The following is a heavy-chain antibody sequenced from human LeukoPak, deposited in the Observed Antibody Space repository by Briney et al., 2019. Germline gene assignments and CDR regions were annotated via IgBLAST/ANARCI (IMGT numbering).Heavy chain of an antibody. CDR1: GYTFTSYY. CDR2: IYPNSGGT. D-gene: IGHD3-16*01. J-gene: IGHJ4*02. V-gene: IGHV1-2*02. Sequence: GASVKVSCKASGYTFTSYYMHWVRQAPGQGLEWMGWIYPNSGGTNYAQKFQGRVTITRNTPLSTAYMELSSLRSEDTAVYYCARTPPGGDVDHWGEGTLVTVSS. CDR3: ARTPPGGDVDH.